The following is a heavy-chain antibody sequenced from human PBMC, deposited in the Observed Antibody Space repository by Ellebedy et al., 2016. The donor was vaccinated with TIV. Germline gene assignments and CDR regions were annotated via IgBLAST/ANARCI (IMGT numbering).Heavy chain of an antibody. D-gene: IGHD3-9*01. CDR1: GGSISSGGYS. CDR2: INHSGST. V-gene: IGHV4-30-2*01. J-gene: IGHJ4*02. CDR3: AGGYYDILTGPTPFDY. Sequence: SETLSLTXAVSGGSISSGGYSWSWIRQPPGKGLEWIGEINHSGSTNYNPSLKSRVTISVDTSKNQFSLKLSSVTAADTAVYYCAGGYYDILTGPTPFDYWGQGTLVTVSS.